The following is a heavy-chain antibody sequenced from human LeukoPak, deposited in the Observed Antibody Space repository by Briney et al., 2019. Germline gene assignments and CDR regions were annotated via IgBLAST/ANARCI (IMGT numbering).Heavy chain of an antibody. D-gene: IGHD2-15*01. CDR3: TKSYSYAFDV. J-gene: IGHJ3*01. V-gene: IGHV3-23*01. CDR1: GFTFSSYA. Sequence: GGSLRLSCAASGFTFSSYAMTWVRQAPGKGLEWVSAIGGSGGSTYYVDSVKGRFTISRDNSKNTLYLQMNSLRAEDTAVYYCTKSYSYAFDVWGQGTMVTVSS. CDR2: IGGSGGST.